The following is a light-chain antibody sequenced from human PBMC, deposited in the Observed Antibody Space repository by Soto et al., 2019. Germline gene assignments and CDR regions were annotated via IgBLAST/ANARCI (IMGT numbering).Light chain of an antibody. CDR3: SSYTSSSTPDWV. V-gene: IGLV2-14*01. Sequence: QSVLTQPASVSGSSGQSITISCTGTSSDVGGYNYVSWYQQHPGKAPKLMIYEVSNRPSGVSNRFSGSKSGNTASLTISGLQAEDEADYYCSSYTSSSTPDWVFGGGTKLTVL. CDR2: EVS. CDR1: SSDVGGYNY. J-gene: IGLJ3*02.